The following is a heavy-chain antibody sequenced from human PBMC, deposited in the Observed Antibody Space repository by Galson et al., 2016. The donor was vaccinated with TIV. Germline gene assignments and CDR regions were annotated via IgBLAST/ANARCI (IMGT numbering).Heavy chain of an antibody. J-gene: IGHJ4*02. CDR3: APKDGGSATPPFDY. CDR2: INPQTGGT. CDR1: GYTFTDYY. V-gene: IGHV1-2*02. Sequence: SVKVSCKASGYTFTDYYIHWVRQAPGQGLEWMGWINPQTGGTDYAQKFPGRVTITRDTSISTAYLELNRLRADDTAFYYCAPKDGGSATPPFDYWGQGTLVTVSS. D-gene: IGHD3-10*01.